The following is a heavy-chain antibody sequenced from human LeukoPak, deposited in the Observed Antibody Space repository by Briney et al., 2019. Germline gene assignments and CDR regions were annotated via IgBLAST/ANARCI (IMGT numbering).Heavy chain of an antibody. CDR3: ARVVHDSSSWYCNY. Sequence: PSETLSLTCTVSGYSISTGYYWGWIRQPPGKGLEWIGSIYYSGSTYYNPSLKSRVTISVDTSKNQFSLKLSSVTAADTAVYYCARVVHDSSSWYCNYWGQGTLVTVSS. V-gene: IGHV4-38-2*02. D-gene: IGHD6-13*01. CDR2: IYYSGST. J-gene: IGHJ4*02. CDR1: GYSISTGYY.